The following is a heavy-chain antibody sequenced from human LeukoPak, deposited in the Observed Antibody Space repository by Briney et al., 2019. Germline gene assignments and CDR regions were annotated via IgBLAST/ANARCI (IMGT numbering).Heavy chain of an antibody. Sequence: PGESLRLSCAASGFPFDIHNMNWVRQAPGKGLEWVSSIGGSGSHIYYADSMKGRFTISRDNAKNTLYLQLSNLRAEDTAVYYCVRDLVLVTTPGDDFDHWGQGTLVTVSS. D-gene: IGHD2-21*02. CDR1: GFPFDIHN. CDR3: VRDLVLVTTPGDDFDH. CDR2: IGGSGSHI. J-gene: IGHJ4*02. V-gene: IGHV3-21*01.